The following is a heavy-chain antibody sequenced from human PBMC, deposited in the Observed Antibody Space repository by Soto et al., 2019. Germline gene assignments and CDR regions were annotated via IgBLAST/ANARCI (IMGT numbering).Heavy chain of an antibody. D-gene: IGHD3-22*01. CDR3: AGGRIVVVGSRAYYGMDV. J-gene: IGHJ6*02. CDR1: GGTPSNSA. Sequence: QVHLLLQSGAEVKKPGSSVKVSCKASGGTPSNSAISWVRQAPGQGLEWMGGIIPVFGLVKYPQNFQGRVTITADESTNTAYLELSSLRPEDTAVYYCAGGRIVVVGSRAYYGMDVWGQGTTVTVS. CDR2: IIPVFGLV. V-gene: IGHV1-69*01.